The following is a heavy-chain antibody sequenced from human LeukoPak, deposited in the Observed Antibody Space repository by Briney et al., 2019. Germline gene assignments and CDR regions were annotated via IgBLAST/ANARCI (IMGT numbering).Heavy chain of an antibody. D-gene: IGHD1-26*01. CDR1: GGYISSYY. Sequence: SETLSLTCTVSGGYISSYYWSWIRQPPGKGLEWIGYIYYSGSTNYNPSLKSRVTISVDTSKNQFSLKLSSVTAADTAVYYCARSRSAGIVGARDHNWFDPWGQGTLVTVSS. CDR2: IYYSGST. CDR3: ARSRSAGIVGARDHNWFDP. V-gene: IGHV4-59*08. J-gene: IGHJ5*02.